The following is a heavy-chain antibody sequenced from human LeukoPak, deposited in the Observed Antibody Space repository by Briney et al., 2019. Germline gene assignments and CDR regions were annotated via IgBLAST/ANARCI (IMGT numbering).Heavy chain of an antibody. Sequence: GGSLRLSCAASGFTFDDYAMHWVRQAPGKGLEWVSSISSSSSYIYYADSVKGRFTISRDNAKNSLYLQMNSLGAEDTAVYYCARGDYYDIDPWGQGTLVTVSS. CDR1: GFTFDDYA. CDR3: ARGDYYDIDP. V-gene: IGHV3-21*01. D-gene: IGHD2-21*02. J-gene: IGHJ5*02. CDR2: ISSSSSYI.